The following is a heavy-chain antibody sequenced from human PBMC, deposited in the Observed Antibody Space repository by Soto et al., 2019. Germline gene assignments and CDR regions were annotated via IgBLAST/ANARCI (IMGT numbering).Heavy chain of an antibody. J-gene: IGHJ4*02. V-gene: IGHV4-34*01. D-gene: IGHD3-10*01. CDR2: INHSGST. CDR3: ARTWRHQRGKNFDY. CDR1: GGSFSGYY. Sequence: QVQLQQWGAGLLKPSETLSLTCAVYGGSFSGYYWSWIRQPPGKGLEWIGEINHSGSTNYNPSLKSRVTISVDTSKNQFSQKLSSVTAADTAVYYCARTWRHQRGKNFDYWGQGTLVTVSS.